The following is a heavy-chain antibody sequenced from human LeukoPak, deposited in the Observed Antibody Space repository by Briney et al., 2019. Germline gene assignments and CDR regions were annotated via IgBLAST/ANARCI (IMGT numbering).Heavy chain of an antibody. Sequence: PSETLSLTCIVSGGSISSGDYYWSWIRQPPGKGLEWIGYIYHSGSSYYNPSLKSRVTISVDTSKNQFSLKLSSVTAADTAIYYCARVYAQRNWFDPWGQGTLVTVSS. D-gene: IGHD2-8*01. CDR2: IYHSGSS. V-gene: IGHV4-30-4*01. CDR1: GGSISSGDYY. J-gene: IGHJ5*02. CDR3: ARVYAQRNWFDP.